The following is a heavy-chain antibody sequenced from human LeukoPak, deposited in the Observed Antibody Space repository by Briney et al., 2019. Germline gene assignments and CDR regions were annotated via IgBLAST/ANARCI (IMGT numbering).Heavy chain of an antibody. CDR2: INPNSGGT. CDR3: ASRKYYDFWSGYYPSFDY. Sequence: ASVKVSCKASGYTFTGYYMHWMRQAPGQGLEWMGWINPNSGGTNYAQQFQGRVTMTRDTSISTAYMELSRLRSDDTAVYYCASRKYYDFWSGYYPSFDYWGQGTLVTVSS. J-gene: IGHJ4*02. D-gene: IGHD3-3*01. V-gene: IGHV1-2*02. CDR1: GYTFTGYY.